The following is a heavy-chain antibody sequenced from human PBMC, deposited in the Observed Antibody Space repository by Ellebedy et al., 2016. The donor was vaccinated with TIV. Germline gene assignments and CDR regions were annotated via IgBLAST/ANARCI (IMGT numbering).Heavy chain of an antibody. Sequence: AASVKVSCKASGYIFTGYYIHWVRQAPGQGLEWVAWINPNSGDTAYAQNLQGRVTVTGDTSISTAYMELSRLISDDTAVYYCVRDLTNYGSSSYWGQGTLVTVSS. V-gene: IGHV1-2*02. CDR3: VRDLTNYGSSSY. D-gene: IGHD3-22*01. CDR1: GYIFTGYY. CDR2: INPNSGDT. J-gene: IGHJ4*02.